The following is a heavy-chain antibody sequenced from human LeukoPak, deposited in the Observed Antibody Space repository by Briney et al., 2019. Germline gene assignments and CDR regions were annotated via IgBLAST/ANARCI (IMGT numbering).Heavy chain of an antibody. CDR2: IYYSGST. CDR1: GGSISSYY. CDR3: ARAAAANWFAP. J-gene: IGHJ5*02. Sequence: SETLSLTCTVSGGSISSYYWSWIRQPPGKGLEWIGYIYYSGSTNYNPSLKSRVTISVDTSKNQFSLKLSSVTAADTAVYYCARAAAANWFAPWGQGTLVTVSS. D-gene: IGHD6-13*01. V-gene: IGHV4-59*12.